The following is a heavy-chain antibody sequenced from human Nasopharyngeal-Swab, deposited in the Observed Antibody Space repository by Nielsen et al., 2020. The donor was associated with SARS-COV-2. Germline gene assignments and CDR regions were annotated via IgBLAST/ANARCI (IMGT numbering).Heavy chain of an antibody. D-gene: IGHD3-10*01. J-gene: IGHJ4*02. CDR3: ATPYGSGTYQTLSF. V-gene: IGHV4-34*01. CDR2: INHSGST. CDR1: GGSFSGYY. Sequence: SETLSLTCAVYGGSFSGYYWSWIRQPPGKGLEWIGEINHSGSTNYNPSLKSRVTISVDTSKNQFSLSLSSVTAADTAVYYCATPYGSGTYQTLSFWGQGTLVTVSS.